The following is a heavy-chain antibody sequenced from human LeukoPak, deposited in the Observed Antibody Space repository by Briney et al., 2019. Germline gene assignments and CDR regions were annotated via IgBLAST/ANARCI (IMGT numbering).Heavy chain of an antibody. J-gene: IGHJ4*02. CDR3: ARGDYDSSGYYFY. V-gene: IGHV1-2*02. D-gene: IGHD3-22*01. Sequence: ASVKVSCKASGYTFTDYYMHWVRQAPGQGLEWMGWINPNSGGTNYAQKFQGRVTMTRDTSISTAYMELSRLRSDDTAVYYCARGDYDSSGYYFYWGQGTLVTVSS. CDR1: GYTFTDYY. CDR2: INPNSGGT.